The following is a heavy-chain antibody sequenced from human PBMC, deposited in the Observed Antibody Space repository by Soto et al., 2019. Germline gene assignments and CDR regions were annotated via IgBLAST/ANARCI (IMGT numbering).Heavy chain of an antibody. CDR2: IIPIFGTT. Sequence: ASVKVSCKASGGTFSNYAITWVRQAPGQGLEWVARIIPIFGTTNVAQKFQGRVTITADESTTPAYMELSGLRSDDTAVYYCAKDGGADGYFGNWLDPWGQGTLVTVSS. CDR1: GGTFSNYA. V-gene: IGHV1-69*13. CDR3: AKDGGADGYFGNWLDP. D-gene: IGHD5-12*01. J-gene: IGHJ5*02.